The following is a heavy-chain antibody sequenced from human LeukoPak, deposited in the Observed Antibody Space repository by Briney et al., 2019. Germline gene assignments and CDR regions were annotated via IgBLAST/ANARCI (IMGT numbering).Heavy chain of an antibody. V-gene: IGHV3-21*01. J-gene: IGHJ4*02. CDR1: GFTFSSYS. CDR3: ARTTPHYDILTGYVFDY. D-gene: IGHD3-9*01. CDR2: ISSRSGYI. Sequence: GGSLRLSCAASGFTFSSYSMNWVRQAPGKGLEWVSSISSRSGYIYYADSVKGRFTTSRDNANNSLFLQMNSLRAEDTAVYYCARTTPHYDILTGYVFDYWGQGTLVTVSS.